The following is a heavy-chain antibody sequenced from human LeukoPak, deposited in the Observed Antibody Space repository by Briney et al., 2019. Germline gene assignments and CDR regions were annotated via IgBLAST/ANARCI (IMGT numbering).Heavy chain of an antibody. CDR1: GYSFTSYW. CDR2: IYPGDSDT. CDR3: ATTSGGSCCGGDYFDY. V-gene: IGHV5-51*01. J-gene: IGHJ4*02. Sequence: GESLKISCKGSGYSFTSYWIGWVRQMPGKGLQWMGIIYPGDSDTRYSPSFQGQVTISADKSISTAYLQWSSLKASDTAMYYCATTSGGSCCGGDYFDYWGQGTPVTVSS. D-gene: IGHD2-15*01.